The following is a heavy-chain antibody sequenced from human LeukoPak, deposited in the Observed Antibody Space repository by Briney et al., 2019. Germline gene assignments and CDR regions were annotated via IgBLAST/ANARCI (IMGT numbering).Heavy chain of an antibody. J-gene: IGHJ5*01. Sequence: GGSLRLSCVASGFTFSSYWMTWVRQAPGKGLEWVANIKTDGSQIYYVDSVKGRFTISRDNAKNSLYLQMNSLRAEDTAVYYCASGMQWLALAAWGQGTLVTVSS. CDR3: ASGMQWLALAA. D-gene: IGHD6-19*01. CDR2: IKTDGSQI. CDR1: GFTFSSYW. V-gene: IGHV3-7*01.